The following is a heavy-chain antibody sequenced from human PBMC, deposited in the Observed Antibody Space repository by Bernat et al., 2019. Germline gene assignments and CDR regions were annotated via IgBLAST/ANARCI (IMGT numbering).Heavy chain of an antibody. CDR3: ASWYSSGWSND. D-gene: IGHD6-19*01. Sequence: VGWGGGGGEPGRCLRRSCAASGCSCRGYGRRWAGRAPGTGLEWVAVIWYDGSNKYYADTVKGRFTISRDNSKNTLYLQLNRLRAEDTAVYYCASWYSSGWSNDWGQGTLVTVSS. V-gene: IGHV3-33*01. CDR2: IWYDGSNK. J-gene: IGHJ4*02. CDR1: GCSCRGYG.